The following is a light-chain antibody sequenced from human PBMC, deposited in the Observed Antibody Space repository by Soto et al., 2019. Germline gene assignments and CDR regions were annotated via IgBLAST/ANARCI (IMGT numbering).Light chain of an antibody. CDR3: LHHITYPQT. CDR2: AAS. Sequence: DIHMTQSPSSLSASIGDRVTITCRASQSIRNDLGWYQQKPGKAPKRLIYAASSLQSGVPTRFSGSGSGTDFPLTISSQQPEDFATYYCLHHITYPQTFGQGTKVEIK. CDR1: QSIRND. V-gene: IGKV1-17*01. J-gene: IGKJ1*01.